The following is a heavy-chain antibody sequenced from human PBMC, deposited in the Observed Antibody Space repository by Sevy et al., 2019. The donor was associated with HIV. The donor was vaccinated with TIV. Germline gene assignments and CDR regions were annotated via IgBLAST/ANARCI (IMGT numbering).Heavy chain of an antibody. D-gene: IGHD6-13*01. V-gene: IGHV1-3*01. CDR2: INVGNGNT. CDR1: GYLFISFV. Sequence: ASVKVPCKASGYLFISFVMHWVRQAPGQGLEWVGWINVGNGNTKYSQKFQDRVTITRDASTSTTYMELTSLTSEDTAIYYCTREAKQQLSQYFFDFWGQGTLVTVSS. CDR3: TREAKQQLSQYFFDF. J-gene: IGHJ4*02.